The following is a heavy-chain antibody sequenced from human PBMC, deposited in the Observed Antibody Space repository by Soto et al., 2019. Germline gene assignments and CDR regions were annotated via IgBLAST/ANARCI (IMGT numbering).Heavy chain of an antibody. V-gene: IGHV4-30-4*01. J-gene: IGHJ5*02. CDR3: ASRRSRGRALLFDP. CDR2: IYYSGST. Sequence: PSETLSLTCTFSGGTISSGDYYWSWIRQPPGKGLEWIGYIYYSGSTYYNPSLKSRVTISVDTSKNQFSLKLISVTAADTAVYYCASRRSRGRALLFDPWGQGTLVTVSS. D-gene: IGHD1-26*01. CDR1: GGTISSGDYY.